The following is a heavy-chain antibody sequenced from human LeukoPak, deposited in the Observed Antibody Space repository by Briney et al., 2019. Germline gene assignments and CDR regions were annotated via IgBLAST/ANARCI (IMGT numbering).Heavy chain of an antibody. D-gene: IGHD5-24*01. CDR1: GFTFRSHG. CDR3: AWELTKRYDS. V-gene: IGHV3-30*03. CDR2: ISFDGSNQ. J-gene: IGHJ4*02. Sequence: PGGSLRLSCAASGFTFRSHGIRWVRQAPGKGLDWVAAISFDGSNQYYADSVKGRFTLSRDNPRNTLYLQMNSLRSEDTAVYYCAWELTKRYDSWGQGTLVTVSS.